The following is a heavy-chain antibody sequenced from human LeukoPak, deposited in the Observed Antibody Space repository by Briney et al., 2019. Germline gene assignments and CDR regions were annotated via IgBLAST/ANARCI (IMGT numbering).Heavy chain of an antibody. Sequence: SETLSLTCTVSGGSISSYYLSWIRQPAGEGVEWTGRVYGGGSTTYNPSLKSRVTMSVDTSKNQFSLKLSSVTAADTALYYCARDSGTTGEVKFDPWGQGTLVTVSS. CDR1: GGSISSYY. J-gene: IGHJ5*02. D-gene: IGHD3-10*01. CDR3: ARDSGTTGEVKFDP. V-gene: IGHV4-4*07. CDR2: VYGGGST.